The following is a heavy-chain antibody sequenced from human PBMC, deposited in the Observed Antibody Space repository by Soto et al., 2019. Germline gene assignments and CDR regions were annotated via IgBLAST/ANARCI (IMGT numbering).Heavy chain of an antibody. CDR1: GFTFSSYG. Sequence: QVQLVESGGGVVQPGRSLRLSCAASGFTFSSYGMHWVRQAPGKGLEWVAVIWYDGSNTYYADSVKGRFTISRDNSKNALYLQMNSRRAEDTAVYYCARDKWDYYGSGSAYYYGMDVWGQGTTVTVSS. CDR3: ARDKWDYYGSGSAYYYGMDV. V-gene: IGHV3-33*01. D-gene: IGHD3-10*01. CDR2: IWYDGSNT. J-gene: IGHJ6*02.